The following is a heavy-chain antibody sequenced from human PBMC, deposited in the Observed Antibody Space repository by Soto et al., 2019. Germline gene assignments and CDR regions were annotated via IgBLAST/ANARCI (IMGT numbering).Heavy chain of an antibody. CDR2: IYHTGST. D-gene: IGHD3-10*01. CDR1: GGSISSGGYY. CDR3: ARDRLNYSGSGSYVSRGFYFPQ. V-gene: IGHV4-31*03. Sequence: PSETLSLTCTVSGGSISSGGYYWTWIRQHPGKGLEWIGYIYHTGSTYYNPSLKSRVSISVDTSKNKFSLKLSSVTAADTAVYYCARDRLNYSGSGSYVSRGFYFPQWGQGTLVTVSS. J-gene: IGHJ1*01.